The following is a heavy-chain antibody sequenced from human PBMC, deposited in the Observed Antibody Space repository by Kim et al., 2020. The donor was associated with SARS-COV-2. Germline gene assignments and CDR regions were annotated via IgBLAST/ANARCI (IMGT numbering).Heavy chain of an antibody. CDR3: ARVDHAAGRRY. Sequence: TYYADSVKGRFSISRDNNKNSMYLQMNSLSLEDTAVYYCARVDHAAGRRYWGQGTLVTVSS. D-gene: IGHD6-13*01. CDR2: T. V-gene: IGHV3-11*01. J-gene: IGHJ4*02.